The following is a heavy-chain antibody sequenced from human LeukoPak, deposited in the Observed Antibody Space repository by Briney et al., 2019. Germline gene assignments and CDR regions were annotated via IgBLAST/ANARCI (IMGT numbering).Heavy chain of an antibody. D-gene: IGHD3-9*01. CDR2: ITGSGGNT. Sequence: GSLRLSCAASGFTFSNYAMSWVRQAPGKGLEVVSAITGSGGNTYYADSVKGRFTISRDNSKNTVFLQMNSLRAEDTAVYYCAKWGDYDVLTGYYVSDYWGQGTLVTVSS. V-gene: IGHV3-23*01. CDR3: AKWGDYDVLTGYYVSDY. CDR1: GFTFSNYA. J-gene: IGHJ4*02.